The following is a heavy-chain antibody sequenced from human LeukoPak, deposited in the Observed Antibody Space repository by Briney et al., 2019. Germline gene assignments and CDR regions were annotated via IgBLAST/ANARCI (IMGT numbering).Heavy chain of an antibody. CDR1: GFTFRNYG. Sequence: GGSLRLSCSASGFTFRNYGMHWVRQAPGKGLEYVSTISSYGGSTYYADLVKGRFTISRDNSKNTLYLQMSSLKAEVTAVYYCVKDLYSYSFDYWGQGTLVTVSS. CDR3: VKDLYSYSFDY. J-gene: IGHJ4*02. CDR2: ISSYGGST. V-gene: IGHV3-64D*09. D-gene: IGHD2-8*01.